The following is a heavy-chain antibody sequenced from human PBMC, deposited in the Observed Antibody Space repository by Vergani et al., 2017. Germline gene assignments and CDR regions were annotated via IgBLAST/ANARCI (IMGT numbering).Heavy chain of an antibody. V-gene: IGHV3-43D*03. D-gene: IGHD6-13*01. CDR3: AKDISGQQLADYXFDY. J-gene: IGHJ4*02. Sequence: EVQLVESGGVVVQPGGSLRLSCAASGFTFDDYAMHWVRQAPGKGLEWVSLISWDGGSTYYADSVKGRFTISRDNSKNSLYLQMNSLRAEDTALYSCAKDISGQQLADYXFDYWGQGTLVTVSS. CDR2: ISWDGGST. CDR1: GFTFDDYA.